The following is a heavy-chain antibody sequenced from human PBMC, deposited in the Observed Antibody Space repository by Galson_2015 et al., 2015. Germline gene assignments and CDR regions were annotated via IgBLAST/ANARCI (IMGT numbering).Heavy chain of an antibody. D-gene: IGHD2-15*01. CDR1: GGSFSGYY. CDR3: ATPLRYCSCGSCPDAFDI. J-gene: IGHJ3*02. V-gene: IGHV4-34*01. Sequence: EPLSLNCAVYGGSFSGYYWSWIRQPPGRGVEWIGEINHSGSTNYNPSLKGRVTISVDTSKNQFSLKLSSVTAADTAVYYCATPLRYCSCGSCPDAFDIWGQGTMVTVSS. CDR2: INHSGST.